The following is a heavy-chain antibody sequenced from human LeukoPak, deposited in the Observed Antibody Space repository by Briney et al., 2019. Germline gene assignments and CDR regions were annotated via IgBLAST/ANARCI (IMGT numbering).Heavy chain of an antibody. V-gene: IGHV3-11*01. D-gene: IGHD6-13*01. CDR1: GFTFSDYY. CDR2: IRSSGSTK. Sequence: GGSLRLSCAASGFTFSDYYMSWIRQAPGKGLEWVSYIRSSGSTKYYADSVKGRCTISRDNAKKSLYLQMNGLRAEDAAFYYCARVGRAITAAGFGAFDIWGQGTMVTVSS. J-gene: IGHJ3*02. CDR3: ARVGRAITAAGFGAFDI.